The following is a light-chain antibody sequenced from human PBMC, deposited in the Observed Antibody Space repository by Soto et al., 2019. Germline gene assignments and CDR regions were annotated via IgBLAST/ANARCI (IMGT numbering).Light chain of an antibody. CDR1: QVLRND. CDR3: LHDHNYPWT. CDR2: GAS. Sequence: AIQMTQSPSSLSASVGDRVTITCRASQVLRNDLGWYQQKPGKAPKLLIYGASNLQSGVPSRFSGSGSGTDFTLTITSLQPEDFAPSYCLHDHNYPWTFGQGTKVDIK. V-gene: IGKV1-6*01. J-gene: IGKJ1*01.